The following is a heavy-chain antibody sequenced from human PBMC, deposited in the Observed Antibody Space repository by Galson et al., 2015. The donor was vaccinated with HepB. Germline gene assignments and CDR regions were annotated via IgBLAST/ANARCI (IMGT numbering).Heavy chain of an antibody. J-gene: IGHJ4*02. D-gene: IGHD1-26*01. Sequence: SLRLSCAASGFVFSKHALTWVRQAPGKGLEWVSGISPNGAKTYYAASVKGRFTTSRDNSENKLYLLMNSLRVEDTALYYCANWVVGASYWGQGTLVPVSS. CDR2: ISPNGAKT. CDR3: ANWVVGASY. V-gene: IGHV3-23*01. CDR1: GFVFSKHA.